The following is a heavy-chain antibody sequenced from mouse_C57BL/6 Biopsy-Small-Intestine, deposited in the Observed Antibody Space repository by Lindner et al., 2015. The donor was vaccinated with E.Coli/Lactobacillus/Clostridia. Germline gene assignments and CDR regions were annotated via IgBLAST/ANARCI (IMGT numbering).Heavy chain of an antibody. CDR2: IYPGDGDT. CDR1: GYAFSSSW. D-gene: IGHD4-1*01. J-gene: IGHJ2*01. Sequence: VQLQESGPELVKPGASVKISCKASGYAFSSSWMNWVKQRPGKGLEWIGRIYPGDGDTNYNGKFKGKATLTADKSSSTAYMQLSRLTSEDSAVYFCARRRTGFDYWGQGTTLTVSS. CDR3: ARRRTGFDY. V-gene: IGHV1-82*01.